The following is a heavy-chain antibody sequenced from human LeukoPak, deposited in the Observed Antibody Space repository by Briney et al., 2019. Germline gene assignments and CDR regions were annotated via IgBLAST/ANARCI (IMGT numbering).Heavy chain of an antibody. D-gene: IGHD2-15*01. J-gene: IGHJ6*03. CDR1: GGTFSSYA. CDR3: ARRRPINCSGGSCSTGYYYYYYMDV. V-gene: IGHV1-69*13. CDR2: IIPIFGTA. Sequence: SVKVSCKASGGTFSSYAISWVRQAPGQGLEWMRGIIPIFGTANYAQKFQGRVTITADESTSTAYMELSSLRSEDTAVYYCARRRPINCSGGSCSTGYYYYYYMDVWGTGTTVTVSS.